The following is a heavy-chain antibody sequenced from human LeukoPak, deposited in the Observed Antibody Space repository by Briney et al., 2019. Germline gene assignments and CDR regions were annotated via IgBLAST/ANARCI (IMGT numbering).Heavy chain of an antibody. CDR1: GYTFTSYW. D-gene: IGHD1/OR15-1a*01. Sequence: GESLKISCKGSGYTFTSYWIGWVRQMPGKGLEWMGIIYAGDSDTRYSPSFQGQVTISADKSINTAYLQWSSLKASDTAMYYCATSESQTKFDYWGQGTLVTASS. CDR2: IYAGDSDT. V-gene: IGHV5-51*01. CDR3: ATSESQTKFDY. J-gene: IGHJ4*02.